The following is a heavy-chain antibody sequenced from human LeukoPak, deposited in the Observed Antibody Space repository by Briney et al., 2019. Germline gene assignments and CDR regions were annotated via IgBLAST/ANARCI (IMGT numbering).Heavy chain of an antibody. D-gene: IGHD6-13*01. CDR1: GYTFTSYY. V-gene: IGHV1-69*13. CDR2: IIPIFGTA. Sequence: GASVKVSCKASGYTFTSYYMHWVRQAPGQGLEWMGGIIPIFGTANYAQKFQGRVTITADESTSTAYMELSSLRSEDAAVYYCARDQGSWYFGFRWFDPWGQGTLVTVSS. J-gene: IGHJ5*02. CDR3: ARDQGSWYFGFRWFDP.